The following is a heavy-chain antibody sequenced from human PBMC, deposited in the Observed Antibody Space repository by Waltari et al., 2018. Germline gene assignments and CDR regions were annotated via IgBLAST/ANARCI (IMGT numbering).Heavy chain of an antibody. V-gene: IGHV4-39*01. CDR1: GGSISSSSYY. CDR3: ARRLVAAADFFDY. J-gene: IGHJ4*02. CDR2: IYYSGST. Sequence: QLQLQESGPGLVKPSETLSLTCTVSGGSISSSSYYWGWIRQPPGKGLEWIGSIYYSGSTYYNPSLKSRVTISVDTSKNQFSLKLSSVTAADTAVYYCARRLVAAADFFDYWGQGTLVTVSS. D-gene: IGHD6-13*01.